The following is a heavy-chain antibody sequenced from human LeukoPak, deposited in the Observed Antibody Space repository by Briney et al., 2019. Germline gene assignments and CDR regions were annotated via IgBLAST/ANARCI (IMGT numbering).Heavy chain of an antibody. J-gene: IGHJ4*02. CDR2: MNPNSGNT. CDR1: GYTFTSYD. D-gene: IGHD2-2*01. Sequence: ASVKVSCKASGYTFTSYDINWVRQATGQGLEWMGWMNPNSGNTGYAQKFQGRVTMTRNTSISTAYMELSSLRSEDTAVYYCAQKTRYCSSTSCYERTWLRWGQGTLVTVSS. CDR3: AQKTRYCSSTSCYERTWLR. V-gene: IGHV1-8*01.